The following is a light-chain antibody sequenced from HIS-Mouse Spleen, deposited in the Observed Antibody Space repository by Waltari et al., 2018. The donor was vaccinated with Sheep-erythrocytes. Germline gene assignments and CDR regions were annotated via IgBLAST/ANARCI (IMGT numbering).Light chain of an antibody. Sequence: ELVLTQSPATLSLSPGERATLSCMASQSVSSYLAWYQQKPGQAPRLLIYDASNRATGIPARFSGSGSGTDFTLTISSLEPEDFAVYYCQQRSNWPPAFGGGTKVEIK. J-gene: IGKJ4*01. V-gene: IGKV3-11*01. CDR2: DAS. CDR3: QQRSNWPPA. CDR1: QSVSSY.